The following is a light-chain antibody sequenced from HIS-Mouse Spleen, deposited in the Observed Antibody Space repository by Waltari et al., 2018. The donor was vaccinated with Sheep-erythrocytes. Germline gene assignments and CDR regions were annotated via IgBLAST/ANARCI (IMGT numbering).Light chain of an antibody. V-gene: IGLV2-11*01. CDR2: DVR. Sequence: QSALTQPRSVSGSPGQSVTISCTGTSSDVGGFNYFSWYQHHPGKAPKLMIYDVRKRPAGVPDRFSGSKAGNTASLTISGLQAEDEADYYCCSYAGSYNHVFATGTKVTVL. CDR1: SSDVGGFNY. J-gene: IGLJ1*01. CDR3: CSYAGSYNHV.